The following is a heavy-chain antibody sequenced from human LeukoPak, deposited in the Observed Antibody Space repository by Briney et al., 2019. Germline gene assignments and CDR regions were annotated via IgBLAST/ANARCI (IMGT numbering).Heavy chain of an antibody. CDR3: ARDRGHNWFDP. CDR1: GYSISSGYY. Sequence: PSETLSLTCTVSGYSISSGYYWGWIRQPPGEGLEWIGSIYHSGSTYYNPSLKSRVTISVDTSKNQFSLKLSSVTAADTAVYYCARDRGHNWFDPWGQGTLVTVSS. D-gene: IGHD3-10*01. V-gene: IGHV4-38-2*02. J-gene: IGHJ5*02. CDR2: IYHSGST.